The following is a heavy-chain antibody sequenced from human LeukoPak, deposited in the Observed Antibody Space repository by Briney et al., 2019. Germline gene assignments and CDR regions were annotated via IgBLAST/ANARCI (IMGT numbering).Heavy chain of an antibody. V-gene: IGHV4-39*07. J-gene: IGHJ3*02. Sequence: PSETVSLTCTVSGASVSNNNYYWGWIRQPPGKGLEWIASIYYSGSTYYNPSLKSRVTISVDTSKNHLSPILSSVTAADTAVYYCAPGGYIGYGHAFDIWGQGTMVTVSS. CDR3: APGGYIGYGHAFDI. CDR2: IYYSGST. CDR1: GASVSNNNYY. D-gene: IGHD5-12*01.